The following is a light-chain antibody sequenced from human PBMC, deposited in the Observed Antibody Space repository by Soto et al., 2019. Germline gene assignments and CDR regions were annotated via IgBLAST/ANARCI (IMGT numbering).Light chain of an antibody. CDR1: SSDVGGYNY. J-gene: IGLJ2*01. Sequence: QSALTQPASVSGSPGQSITISCTGTSSDVGGYNYVSWYQQHPGTAPKLMIYDVSNRPSGVSNRFSGSKSGNTASLTISGLQAEDEAEYYCSSYTSSIVVFGGGTKVTVL. V-gene: IGLV2-14*01. CDR3: SSYTSSIVV. CDR2: DVS.